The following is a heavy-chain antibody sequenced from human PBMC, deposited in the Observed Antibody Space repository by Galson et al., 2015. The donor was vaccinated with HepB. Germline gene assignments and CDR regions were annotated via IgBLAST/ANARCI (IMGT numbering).Heavy chain of an antibody. J-gene: IGHJ3*01. Sequence: SLRLSCAASGFRLSDSWMTWVRQSAGRGLEWVANINEDGSTKFYLDSVKGRFTISRDNAKNSVFLQMNNLRADDTAVYYCAREMVGWERLIGENVFDVWGQGTTVSVSS. CDR3: AREMVGWERLIGENVFDV. V-gene: IGHV3-7*03. CDR1: GFRLSDSW. CDR2: INEDGSTK. D-gene: IGHD1-26*01.